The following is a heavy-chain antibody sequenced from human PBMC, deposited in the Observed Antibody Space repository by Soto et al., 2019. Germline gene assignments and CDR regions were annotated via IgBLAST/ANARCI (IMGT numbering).Heavy chain of an antibody. CDR3: AREAKYCSSTSCYRYGMDV. J-gene: IGHJ6*02. D-gene: IGHD2-2*01. CDR2: IKQDGSEK. V-gene: IGHV3-7*01. CDR1: GFTFSSYW. Sequence: EVQLVESGGGLVQPGGSLRLSCAASGFTFSSYWMSWVRQAPGKGLEWVANIKQDGSEKYYVDSVKGRFTISRDNAKNSLYLQLNSLRAEDTDVYYCAREAKYCSSTSCYRYGMDVWGQGTTVTVSS.